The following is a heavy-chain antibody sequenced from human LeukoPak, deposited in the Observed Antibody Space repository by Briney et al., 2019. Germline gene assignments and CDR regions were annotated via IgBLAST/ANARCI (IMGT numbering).Heavy chain of an antibody. CDR3: ARDRTIFGVRDAFDI. J-gene: IGHJ3*02. CDR2: INPNSGGT. CDR1: GGTFSSYA. V-gene: IGHV1-2*02. Sequence: GASVKVSCKASGGTFSSYAISWVRQAPGQGLEWMGWINPNSGGTNYAQKFQGRVTMTRDTSISTAYMELSRLRSDDTAVYYCARDRTIFGVRDAFDIWGQGTLVTVSS. D-gene: IGHD3-3*01.